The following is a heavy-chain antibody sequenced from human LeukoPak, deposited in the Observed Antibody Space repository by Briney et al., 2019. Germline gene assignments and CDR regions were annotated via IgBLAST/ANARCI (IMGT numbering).Heavy chain of an antibody. V-gene: IGHV3-23*01. J-gene: IGHJ6*03. D-gene: IGHD3-3*01. CDR1: GFTFSSYA. Sequence: PGGSLRLSCAVSGFTFSSYAMSWVRQAPGKGLEWVSAISGSGGYTDYADSVKGRSTISRDNSKNTLYLQMNSLRDEDTAVYYCAKAGSGWINPYYYMDVWGKGTTVNVS. CDR3: AKAGSGWINPYYYMDV. CDR2: ISGSGGYT.